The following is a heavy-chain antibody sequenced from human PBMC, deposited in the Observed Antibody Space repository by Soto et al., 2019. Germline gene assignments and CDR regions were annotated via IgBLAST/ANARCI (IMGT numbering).Heavy chain of an antibody. J-gene: IGHJ2*01. V-gene: IGHV4-38-2*01. CDR1: GYSISSGYY. Sequence: SETLSLTCAVSGYSISSGYYWGWIRQPPGKGLEWIGSIYHSGGTYYNPSLKSRVTISVDTSKNQFSLKLSSVTAADTAVYYCARVRDSSGYYYGKDWYFDLWGRGTLVTVSS. CDR3: ARVRDSSGYYYGKDWYFDL. CDR2: IYHSGGT. D-gene: IGHD3-22*01.